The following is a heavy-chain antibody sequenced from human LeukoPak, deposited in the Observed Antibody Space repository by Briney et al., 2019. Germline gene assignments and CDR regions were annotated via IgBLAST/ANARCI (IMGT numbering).Heavy chain of an antibody. V-gene: IGHV1-69*05. J-gene: IGHJ4*02. CDR2: IIPIFGTA. CDR1: GGTFSSYA. CDR3: AVYCSSTSCQGVFDY. D-gene: IGHD2-2*01. Sequence: SVKVSCKASGGTFSSYAISWVRQAPGQGLEWMGGIIPIFGTANYAQKFQGRVTITTDESTSTAYMELSSLRSEDTAVYYCAVYCSSTSCQGVFDYWGQGTLVTVSS.